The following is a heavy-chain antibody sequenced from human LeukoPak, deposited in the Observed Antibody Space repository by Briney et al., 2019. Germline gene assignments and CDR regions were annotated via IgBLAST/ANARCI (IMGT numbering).Heavy chain of an antibody. V-gene: IGHV1-46*01. Sequence: ASVKVSCKTSGYTFTGYYMHWVRQAPGQGLEWMGIINPSGGSTTYAQKFQGRVTMTRDTSTSTVYMELSSLRSEDTAVYYCARDSADYGDYDYWGQGTLVTASS. CDR3: ARDSADYGDYDY. CDR2: INPSGGST. D-gene: IGHD4-17*01. CDR1: GYTFTGYY. J-gene: IGHJ4*02.